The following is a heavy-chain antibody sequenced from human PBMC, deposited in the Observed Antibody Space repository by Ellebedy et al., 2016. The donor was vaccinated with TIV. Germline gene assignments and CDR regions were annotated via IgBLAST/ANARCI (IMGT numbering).Heavy chain of an antibody. CDR3: ARLEPTALGTFEI. D-gene: IGHD1-1*01. J-gene: IGHJ3*02. V-gene: IGHV3-23*01. Sequence: PGGSLRLSCEVSGFTFSNFGMSWVRQAPGKGLEWVSAISRTGGPTYYDDSVKGRFTISSDNSKDTLYLQMNSLRAEDTALYYCARLEPTALGTFEIWGQGTMVTVSS. CDR2: ISRTGGPT. CDR1: GFTFSNFG.